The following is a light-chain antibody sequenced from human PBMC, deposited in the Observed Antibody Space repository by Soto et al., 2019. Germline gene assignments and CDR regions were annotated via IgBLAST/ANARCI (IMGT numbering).Light chain of an antibody. V-gene: IGKV3-20*01. CDR3: QQYGNSLWT. J-gene: IGKJ1*01. Sequence: EIVLTQSPVTLSLSPGERATLSCRASQSVSGYLAWYQQKPGQAPRLLIYGASSRATGIPDRFSGSGSGTDFTLTISRLEPEDFAVYYCQQYGNSLWTFGQGTKVDIK. CDR1: QSVSGY. CDR2: GAS.